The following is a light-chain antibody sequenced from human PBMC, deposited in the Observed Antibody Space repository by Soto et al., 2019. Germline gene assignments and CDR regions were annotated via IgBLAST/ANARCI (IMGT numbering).Light chain of an antibody. V-gene: IGKV3-15*01. Sequence: ILMTQSPATLSVSPGERATLSCRASQSINTNLAWYQQKPGQAPSLLIYGASTRATGIPGRLSGRGSGTEFTLPIRSLVSEDFAVYDCQQYNSWPTFGPGTKVDIK. J-gene: IGKJ1*01. CDR3: QQYNSWPT. CDR2: GAS. CDR1: QSINTN.